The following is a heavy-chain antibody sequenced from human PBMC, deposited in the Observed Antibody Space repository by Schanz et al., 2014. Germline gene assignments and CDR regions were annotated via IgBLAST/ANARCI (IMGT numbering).Heavy chain of an antibody. CDR3: VRGVGAWEQRIFDY. J-gene: IGHJ4*02. V-gene: IGHV4-4*02. Sequence: QVLLQESGPGVVKPSGTLSLTCAVSGGSIISSTWWGWVRQPPGKGLEWIGEIYHNGDTSFNPSLKSRATMSGDKSKKEFSLRLTSLTAADTALYYCVRGVGAWEQRIFDYWGKGTLVTVSS. D-gene: IGHD1-26*01. CDR2: IYHNGDT. CDR1: GGSIISSTW.